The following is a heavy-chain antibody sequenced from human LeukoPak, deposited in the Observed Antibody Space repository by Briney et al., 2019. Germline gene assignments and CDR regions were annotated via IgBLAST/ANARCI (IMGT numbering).Heavy chain of an antibody. V-gene: IGHV3-23*01. Sequence: GGSLRLSCAASGFTFSSYAMSWVRQAPGKGLEWVSVISGNSISTYYADSVKGRFTISRDNSKNTLYLQMNSLRAEDTAVYYCARGYGSGSYYNGGHYYYYMDVWGKGTTVTVSS. CDR2: ISGNSIST. D-gene: IGHD3-10*01. CDR1: GFTFSSYA. J-gene: IGHJ6*03. CDR3: ARGYGSGSYYNGGHYYYYMDV.